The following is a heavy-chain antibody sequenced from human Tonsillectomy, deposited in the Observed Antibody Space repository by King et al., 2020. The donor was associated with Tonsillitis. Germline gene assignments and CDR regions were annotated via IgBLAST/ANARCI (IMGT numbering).Heavy chain of an antibody. CDR2: IYSGGGT. CDR1: GFTVSSNY. J-gene: IGHJ4*02. V-gene: IGHV3-66*01. Sequence: EVQLVESGGGLVQPGGSLRLSCAASGFTVSSNYMSWVRQAPGKGLEWVSVIYSGGGTYYADSVKGRFAISRDNSKNTLYLQMNSLRAEDTAVYYCARDIAAAGFFFYWGQGTLVTVSS. CDR3: ARDIAAAGFFFY. D-gene: IGHD6-13*01.